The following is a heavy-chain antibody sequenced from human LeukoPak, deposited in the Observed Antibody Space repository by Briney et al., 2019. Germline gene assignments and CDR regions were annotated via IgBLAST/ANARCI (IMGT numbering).Heavy chain of an antibody. CDR2: INHSGSI. J-gene: IGHJ6*03. CDR3: ARRMGRRFGERYYYYHYMDV. D-gene: IGHD3-10*01. CDR1: GGFFSGYY. Sequence: SETLSLTCAVFGGFFSGYYWSWIRQPPGKGLEWIGEINHSGSINYNSSLKSRVTISVDTSKNQFSLKLSSVTAADTAVYYCARRMGRRFGERYYYYHYMDVWGKGTTVTISS. V-gene: IGHV4-34*01.